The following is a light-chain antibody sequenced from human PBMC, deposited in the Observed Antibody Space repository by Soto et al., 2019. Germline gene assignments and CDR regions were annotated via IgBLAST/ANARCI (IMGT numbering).Light chain of an antibody. CDR3: MQALQTPT. Sequence: DIVMTQSPVSLPVTPGEPASISCGSSQSLLHSNGYNYLDWYLQKPGQSPQLLIYLGSNRASGVPDRFSGSGSGTDFTLKISRVEAEDVGVYYCMQALQTPTFGQGTRLEIK. J-gene: IGKJ5*01. V-gene: IGKV2-28*01. CDR2: LGS. CDR1: QSLLHSNGYNY.